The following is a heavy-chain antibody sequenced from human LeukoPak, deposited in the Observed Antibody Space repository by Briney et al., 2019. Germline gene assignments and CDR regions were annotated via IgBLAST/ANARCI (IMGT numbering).Heavy chain of an antibody. CDR1: GFTFSSCG. CDR3: AKDVERELMVYAIPDGAFDI. V-gene: IGHV3-23*01. CDR2: ISGSGGST. D-gene: IGHD2-8*01. J-gene: IGHJ3*02. Sequence: GGSLRLSCAASGFTFSSCGMSWVRQAPGKGLEWVSGISGSGGSTYYADSVKGRFTISRDNSKNTLYLQMNSLRAEDTAVYYCAKDVERELMVYAIPDGAFDIWGQGTMVTVSS.